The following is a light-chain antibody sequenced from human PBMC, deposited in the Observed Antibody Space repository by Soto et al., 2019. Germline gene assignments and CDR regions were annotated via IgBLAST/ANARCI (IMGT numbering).Light chain of an antibody. CDR3: QQYGSSPPYT. CDR1: QSVSSSC. J-gene: IGKJ2*01. V-gene: IGKV3-20*01. CDR2: DAS. Sequence: EIVLTQSPGTLSLSPGERATLSCRASQSVSSSCVAWYQQKPGQAPRLLIYDASTRATGIPDRFTGSGSGTDFTLTISRLEPEDFAVYYCQQYGSSPPYTFGQGTRLDIK.